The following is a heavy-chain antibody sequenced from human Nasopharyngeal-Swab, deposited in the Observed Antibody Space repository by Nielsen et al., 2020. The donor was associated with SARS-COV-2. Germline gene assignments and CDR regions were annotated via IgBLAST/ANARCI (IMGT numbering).Heavy chain of an antibody. CDR3: ARAHYDSSGHYYSDY. CDR1: GFTFSSYS. CDR2: ISSSSSTI. V-gene: IGHV3-48*02. J-gene: IGHJ4*02. D-gene: IGHD3-22*01. Sequence: GESLKISCAASGFTFSSYSMNWVRQAPGKGLEWVSYISSSSSTIYYADSVKGRFTISRDNAKNSLYLQMNSLRDEDTAVYYCARAHYDSSGHYYSDYWVQGTLVTVSS.